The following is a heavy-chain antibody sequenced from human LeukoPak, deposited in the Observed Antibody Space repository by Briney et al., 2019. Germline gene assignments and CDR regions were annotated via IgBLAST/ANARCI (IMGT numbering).Heavy chain of an antibody. D-gene: IGHD3-10*01. V-gene: IGHV4-59*08. CDR2: IHYNGIT. CDR3: ARVEGSGSDAFDI. CDR1: GSMYNYY. J-gene: IGHJ3*02. Sequence: SETLSLTCTVSGSMYNYYWSWIRQPPGKGLEWIGYIHYNGITNYNPSLKSRVTISVDTSKNQFSLKLSSVTAADTAVYYCARVEGSGSDAFDIWGQGTMVTVSS.